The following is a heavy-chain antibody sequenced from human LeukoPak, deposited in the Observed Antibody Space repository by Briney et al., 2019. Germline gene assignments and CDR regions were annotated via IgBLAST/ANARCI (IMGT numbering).Heavy chain of an antibody. D-gene: IGHD1-7*01. J-gene: IGHJ5*02. CDR1: GYSFSNYW. Sequence: GESLKIFCKGSGYSFSNYWIGWVRQMPGKGLEWMGFIYPGDSDTRYSPSFQGQVTISADKSISTAYLQWSSLKASDTAMYYSARLLSLTGTGNNWFDPWGQGTLVTVSS. CDR3: ARLLSLTGTGNNWFDP. V-gene: IGHV5-51*01. CDR2: IYPGDSDT.